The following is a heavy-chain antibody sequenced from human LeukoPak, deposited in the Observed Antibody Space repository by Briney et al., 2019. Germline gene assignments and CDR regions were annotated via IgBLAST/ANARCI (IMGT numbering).Heavy chain of an antibody. D-gene: IGHD6-19*01. V-gene: IGHV3-74*01. CDR1: GFTFSDYW. J-gene: IGHJ4*02. CDR3: ARDGSGWYYFDY. Sequence: GGSLRLSCAASGFTFSDYWMHWVRQAPGKGLEWVSRVKRDGSETNYADSVEGRFTISRDNAKNTLYLQMSSLRVEDTAIYYCARDGSGWYYFDYWGQGTRVTVSS. CDR2: VKRDGSET.